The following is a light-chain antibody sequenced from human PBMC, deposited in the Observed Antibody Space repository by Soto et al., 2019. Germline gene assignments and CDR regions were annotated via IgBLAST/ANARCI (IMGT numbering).Light chain of an antibody. CDR3: SSYTSSSTLEV. Sequence: QSALTPPASVSGSPGQSIPISCTGTSSDVGGYNYVSWYQQHPGKAPKLMIYDVSNRPSGVSNRFSGSKSGNTASLTISGLQAEDEADYYCSSYTSSSTLEVFGGGTKLTVL. CDR2: DVS. J-gene: IGLJ3*02. V-gene: IGLV2-14*01. CDR1: SSDVGGYNY.